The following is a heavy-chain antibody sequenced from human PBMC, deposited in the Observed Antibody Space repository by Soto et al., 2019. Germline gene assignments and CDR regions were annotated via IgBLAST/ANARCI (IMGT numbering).Heavy chain of an antibody. D-gene: IGHD1-7*01. V-gene: IGHV4-31*03. CDR1: GGSISSGGYF. J-gene: IGHJ4*02. Sequence: TLSLTCTVAGGSISSGGYFWSWIRQHPGKGLECIGYIYDSGSTYYNPSLKSRVSISVDTSQNQFSLKVTSVTAADTAVYYCARTTSGLELFDYWGPGTLVTVSS. CDR2: IYDSGST. CDR3: ARTTSGLELFDY.